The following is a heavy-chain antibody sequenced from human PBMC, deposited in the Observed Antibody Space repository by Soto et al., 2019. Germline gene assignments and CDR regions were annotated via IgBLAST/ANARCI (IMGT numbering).Heavy chain of an antibody. CDR1: GFSFFNYG. Sequence: QVHVVEWGGGVVQPGTSLRLSCTASGFSFFNYGFAWIRQAPGKGLEWVAVVTYDSSEKYYADSVKGRFTISRDNSKNTVYLQMDSLQHNDSALYYCGKAGGSELRYFDWPEVGVWGQGTLVTVSS. CDR3: GKAGGSELRYFDWPEVGV. J-gene: IGHJ4*02. D-gene: IGHD3-9*01. V-gene: IGHV3-30*18. CDR2: VTYDSSEK.